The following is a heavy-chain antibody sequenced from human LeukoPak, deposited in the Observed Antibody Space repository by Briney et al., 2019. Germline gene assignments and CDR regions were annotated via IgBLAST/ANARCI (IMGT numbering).Heavy chain of an antibody. D-gene: IGHD6-6*01. CDR2: IYYSGST. Sequence: SETLSLTCTVSGGSISSSSYYWGWIRQPPGKGLEWIGSIYYSGSTYYNPSLKSRVTISVDTSKNQFSLKLSSVTAADTAVYYCARIAAPPDWGQGTLVTVSS. J-gene: IGHJ4*02. V-gene: IGHV4-39*01. CDR1: GGSISSSSYY. CDR3: ARIAAPPD.